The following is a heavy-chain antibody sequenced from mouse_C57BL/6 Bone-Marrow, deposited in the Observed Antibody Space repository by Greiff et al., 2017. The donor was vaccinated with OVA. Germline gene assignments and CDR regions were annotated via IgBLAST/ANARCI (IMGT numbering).Heavy chain of an antibody. D-gene: IGHD4-1*01. V-gene: IGHV1-15*01. Sequence: VQLQQSGAELVRPGASVTLSCKASGYTFTDYEMHWVKQTPVHGLEWIGAIDPETGGTAYNQKFKGKAILTADKSSSTAYMELRSLTSEDSAVDYCTRGWDVDYWGQGTTLTVSS. CDR3: TRGWDVDY. J-gene: IGHJ2*01. CDR2: IDPETGGT. CDR1: GYTFTDYE.